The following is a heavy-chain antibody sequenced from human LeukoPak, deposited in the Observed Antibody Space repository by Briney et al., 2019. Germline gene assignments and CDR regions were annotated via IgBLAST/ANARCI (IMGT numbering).Heavy chain of an antibody. Sequence: GGSLRLSCAASGFTFSSYWMSWVRQAPGKWLEWVANIKQDGSEKYYVDSVKGRFTISRDNAKNSLYLQMNSLRAEDTAVYYCARGFRGWYAEGFDYWGQGTLVTVSS. CDR2: IKQDGSEK. V-gene: IGHV3-7*01. CDR3: ARGFRGWYAEGFDY. J-gene: IGHJ4*02. CDR1: GFTFSSYW. D-gene: IGHD6-19*01.